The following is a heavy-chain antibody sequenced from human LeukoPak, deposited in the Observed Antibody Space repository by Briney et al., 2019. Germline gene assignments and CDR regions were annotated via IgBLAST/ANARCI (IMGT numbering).Heavy chain of an antibody. CDR1: GGTFSSYA. V-gene: IGHV1-69*04. CDR2: IIPILGIA. CDR3: AATVGFYYDSSGRFDY. D-gene: IGHD3-22*01. J-gene: IGHJ4*02. Sequence: SVTVSCKASGGTFSSYAISWVRQAPGQGLEWMGRIIPILGIANYAQKFQGRVTITADKSTSTAYMELSSLRSEDTAVYYCAATVGFYYDSSGRFDYWGQGTLVTVSS.